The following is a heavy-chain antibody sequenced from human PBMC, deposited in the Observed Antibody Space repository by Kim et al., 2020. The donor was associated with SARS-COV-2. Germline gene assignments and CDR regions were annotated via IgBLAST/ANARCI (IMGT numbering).Heavy chain of an antibody. D-gene: IGHD4-17*01. CDR2: FSSSGATI. CDR3: ARDLYGDYVADS. J-gene: IGHJ4*02. Sequence: GGSLRLSCAASGFSFSRYSMNWVRQAPGKGLEWISYFSSSGATIYYEDSVKGRFTISRDNAKNSLFLHMDSLRDEDTAVYYCARDLYGDYVADSWGQGTL. CDR1: GFSFSRYS. V-gene: IGHV3-48*02.